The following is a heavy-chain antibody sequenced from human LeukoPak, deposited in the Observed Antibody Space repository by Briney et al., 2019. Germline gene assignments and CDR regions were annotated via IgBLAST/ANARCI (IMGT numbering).Heavy chain of an antibody. V-gene: IGHV3-30*04. CDR1: GFTFSSYA. Sequence: PGRSLRLSCAASGFTFSSYAMHWVRQAPGKGLEWVAVISYDGSNKYYADSVKGRFTISRDNSKNTLYLQMNSLGAEDTAVYYCVKEVLEIGGGYWGQGTLVTVSS. D-gene: IGHD3-10*01. CDR3: VKEVLEIGGGY. CDR2: ISYDGSNK. J-gene: IGHJ4*02.